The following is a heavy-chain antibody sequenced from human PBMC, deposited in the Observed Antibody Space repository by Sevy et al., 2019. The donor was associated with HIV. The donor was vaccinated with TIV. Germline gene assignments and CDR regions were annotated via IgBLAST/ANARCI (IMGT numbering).Heavy chain of an antibody. J-gene: IGHJ4*02. D-gene: IGHD4-17*01. CDR3: AKDRRYGDIGLFDY. CDR1: GFTFSSYA. CDR2: ISGRGDTT. V-gene: IGHV3-23*01. Sequence: GGSLRLSCGASGFTFSSYAMSWVRQAPGKGLEWVSVISGRGDTTYYADSVKGRLTISRDKSRNTLYLQMNSLRAEDTAVYYCAKDRRYGDIGLFDYWGQGTLVTVSS.